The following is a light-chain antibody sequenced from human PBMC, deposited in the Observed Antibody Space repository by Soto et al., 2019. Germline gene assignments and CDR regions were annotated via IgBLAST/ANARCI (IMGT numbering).Light chain of an antibody. CDR1: QDISSW. CDR3: QQANSYPLT. J-gene: IGKJ4*01. Sequence: DIQMTQSPSSVSASVGDRVTITCRASQDISSWLVWYQQKPGKAPKLLMNAASDLQSGVPSRFSGSGSGTDFTLTISSLQPEDFATYFCQQANSYPLTFGGGTKVENK. CDR2: AAS. V-gene: IGKV1-12*01.